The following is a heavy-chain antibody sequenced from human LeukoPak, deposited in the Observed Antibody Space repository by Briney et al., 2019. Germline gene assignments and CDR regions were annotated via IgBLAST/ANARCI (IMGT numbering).Heavy chain of an antibody. V-gene: IGHV3-74*01. D-gene: IGHD2-2*01. Sequence: GGSLRLSCAASGFALSSYWMHWVRQAPGKGLVWVSDINSDGGTTRYADSVKGRFTISRDNAKNTLYLEMNSLRAEDTAVYYCATRDYTSSKYWGQGTLVTVSP. J-gene: IGHJ4*02. CDR3: ATRDYTSSKY. CDR1: GFALSSYW. CDR2: INSDGGTT.